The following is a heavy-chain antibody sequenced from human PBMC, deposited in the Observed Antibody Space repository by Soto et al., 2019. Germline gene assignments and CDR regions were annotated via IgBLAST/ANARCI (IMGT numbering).Heavy chain of an antibody. D-gene: IGHD3-3*01. Sequence: PGGSLRLSCAASGFTFSSYSMNWVRQAPGKGLEWVSSISSSSSYIYYADSVKGRFTISRDNAKNSLYLQMNSLRAEDTAVYYCAYNPESYCHFWGGYSTGYCMCGWGRGTTVAASS. J-gene: IGHJ6*02. CDR3: AYNPESYCHFWGGYSTGYCMCG. CDR2: ISSSSSYI. CDR1: GFTFSSYS. V-gene: IGHV3-21*01.